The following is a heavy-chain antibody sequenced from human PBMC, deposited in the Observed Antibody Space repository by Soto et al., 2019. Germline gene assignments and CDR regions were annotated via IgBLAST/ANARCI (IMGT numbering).Heavy chain of an antibody. CDR3: ARTDRDFYGLDV. Sequence: EVQLVESGGGLVQPGGSLRLSCEASGFTFSNYDMHWVRQGTGKGLEWVSGISAAGDPDYADYVEGRFTISRENAQNTLFLQMTSLRVGDTAVYYCARTDRDFYGLDVWGQGTTVIVSS. V-gene: IGHV3-13*05. CDR1: GFTFSNYD. J-gene: IGHJ6*02. CDR2: ISAAGDP.